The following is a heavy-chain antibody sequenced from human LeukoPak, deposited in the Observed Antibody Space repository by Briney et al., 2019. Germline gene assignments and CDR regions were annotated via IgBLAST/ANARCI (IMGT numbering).Heavy chain of an antibody. V-gene: IGHV1-69*05. J-gene: IGHJ4*02. CDR3: ARDQDFGPQYGDYQYYFDY. CDR2: IIPIFGTA. D-gene: IGHD4-17*01. CDR1: GGTFSSYA. Sequence: SVKVSCKASGGTFSSYAISWVRQAPGQGLEWLGRIIPIFGTANYAQKFQGRVTITTDESTSTAYMELSSLRSEDTAVYYCARDQDFGPQYGDYQYYFDYWGQGTLVTVSS.